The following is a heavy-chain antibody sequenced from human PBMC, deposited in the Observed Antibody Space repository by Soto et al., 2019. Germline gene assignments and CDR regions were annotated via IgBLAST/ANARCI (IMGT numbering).Heavy chain of an antibody. J-gene: IGHJ6*02. Sequence: QVQLQQWGAGLLKPSETLSLTCAVYGGSFSGYYWSWIRQPPGKGLEWIGEINHSGSTNYNPSLKGRVTISVDTSKNQFSLKLSSVTAADTAVYYCARGRRITIFGVDNQWGNYYYYGMDVWGQGTTVTVSS. CDR1: GGSFSGYY. CDR3: ARGRRITIFGVDNQWGNYYYYGMDV. D-gene: IGHD3-3*01. CDR2: INHSGST. V-gene: IGHV4-34*01.